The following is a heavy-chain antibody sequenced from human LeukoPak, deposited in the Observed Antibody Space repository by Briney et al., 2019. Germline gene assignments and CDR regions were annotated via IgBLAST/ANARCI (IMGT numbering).Heavy chain of an antibody. J-gene: IGHJ5*01. CDR2: TSTNGDTT. CDR3: VEDYSRDWNGHWFDS. CDR1: GFTFSNYV. V-gene: IGHV3-64D*09. Sequence: GGSLRLSCSASGFTFSNYVMHWVRQAPGKGLEYVSATSTNGDTTYYTDSVKGRFTISRDNSKNTLSLQMSSLRAEDTAVYFCVEDYSRDWNGHWFDSWGQGTLVTVSS. D-gene: IGHD1-1*01.